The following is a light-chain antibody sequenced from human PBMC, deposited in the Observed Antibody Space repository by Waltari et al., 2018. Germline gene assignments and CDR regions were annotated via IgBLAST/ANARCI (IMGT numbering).Light chain of an antibody. V-gene: IGLV2-14*01. J-gene: IGLJ2*01. CDR1: SSDYYNY. CDR3: TVKRGNSDVV. Sequence: QSALTQPASVSGSPGQSITISCTGASSDYYNYVCWYQQHPGKAPKLLIYDVTSRPSGVSNRFSGCKSGTTASLIISGLQAEDEAEYYCTVKRGNSDVVFGGGTKLTV. CDR2: DVT.